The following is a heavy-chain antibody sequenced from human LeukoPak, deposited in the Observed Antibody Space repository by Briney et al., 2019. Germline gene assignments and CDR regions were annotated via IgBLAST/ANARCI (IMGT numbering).Heavy chain of an antibody. Sequence: ASVKVSCKASGYTFTSYYMHWVRQAPGQGLEWMVIINPSGGSTSYAQKFQGRVTMTTDTFTGTVYMELSSLRSEDTAVDYCARDLRAVVVSMKVDPWGQGSLVTGSS. CDR3: ARDLRAVVVSMKVDP. J-gene: IGHJ5*01. V-gene: IGHV1-46*01. CDR2: INPSGGST. D-gene: IGHD2-15*01. CDR1: GYTFTSYY.